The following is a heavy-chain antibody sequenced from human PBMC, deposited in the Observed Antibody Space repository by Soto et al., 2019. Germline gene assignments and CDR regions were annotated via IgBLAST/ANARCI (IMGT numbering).Heavy chain of an antibody. Sequence: EVQLLESGGGLVQPGGSLRLSCAASGFTFSSYAMSWVRQAPGKGLEWVSAISGSDGSTYYADSVKGRFTISRDNSKNTLYLQMNSLRAEDTAVYYCAKGAIFGVVTFSNWFDPWGQGTLVTVSS. CDR2: ISGSDGST. CDR1: GFTFSSYA. V-gene: IGHV3-23*01. J-gene: IGHJ5*02. D-gene: IGHD3-3*01. CDR3: AKGAIFGVVTFSNWFDP.